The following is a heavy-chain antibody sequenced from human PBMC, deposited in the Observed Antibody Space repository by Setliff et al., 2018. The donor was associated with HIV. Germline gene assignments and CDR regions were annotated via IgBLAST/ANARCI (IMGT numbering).Heavy chain of an antibody. D-gene: IGHD3-10*01. Sequence: SETLSLTCNVSGGSIRSGSYLWSWIRQPAGKGLEWIGHIYTTGSTNYNPSFNNRVAISIDTSKNQLSLKVRFVTAADTAVYYCATGENYFGSGSPSVHYYMDVWGKGTTVTVSS. CDR3: ATGENYFGSGSPSVHYYMDV. CDR1: GGSIRSGSYL. V-gene: IGHV4-61*09. CDR2: IYTTGST. J-gene: IGHJ6*03.